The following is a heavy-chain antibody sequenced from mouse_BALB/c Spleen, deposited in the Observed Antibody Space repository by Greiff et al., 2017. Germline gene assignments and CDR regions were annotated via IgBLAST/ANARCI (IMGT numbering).Heavy chain of an antibody. CDR2: IYPGSGNT. CDR3: ARLGYYDYDDAMDY. V-gene: IGHV1-77*01. Sequence: QVQLQQSGAELARPGASVKLSCKASGYTFTDYYINWVKQRTGQGLEWIGEIYPGSGNTYYNEKFKGKATLTADKSSSTAYMQLSSLTSEDSAVYFCARLGYYDYDDAMDYWGQGTSVTVSS. D-gene: IGHD2-4*01. J-gene: IGHJ4*01. CDR1: GYTFTDYY.